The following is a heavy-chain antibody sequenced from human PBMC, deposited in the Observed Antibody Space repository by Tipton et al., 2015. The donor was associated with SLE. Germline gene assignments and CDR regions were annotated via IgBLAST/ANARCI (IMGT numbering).Heavy chain of an antibody. V-gene: IGHV1-2*06. Sequence: QLVQSGAEVKKPGASVKVSCKASGYTFTGYYMHWVRQAPGQGLEWMGRINPNSGGTNYAQKFQGRVTMTRDTSISTAYMELSRLRSDDTAVYYCARDPRVGIAAAEAFDIWGQGTMVTVSS. D-gene: IGHD6-13*01. CDR3: ARDPRVGIAAAEAFDI. CDR1: GYTFTGYY. J-gene: IGHJ3*02. CDR2: INPNSGGT.